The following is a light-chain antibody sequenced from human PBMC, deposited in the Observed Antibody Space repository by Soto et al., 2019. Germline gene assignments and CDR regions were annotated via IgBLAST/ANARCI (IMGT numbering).Light chain of an antibody. J-gene: IGKJ4*01. CDR3: QQYNSYPLT. V-gene: IGKV1-5*01. CDR2: DAS. Sequence: DIQMTQSPSTLSASVGDRVTITCRASQFISDWVAWYQQKPGKAPKFLIYDASSLESGVPSRFSGSGSGTEFTLTISSLQPDDFATYYCQQYNSYPLTFGGGTKVDIK. CDR1: QFISDW.